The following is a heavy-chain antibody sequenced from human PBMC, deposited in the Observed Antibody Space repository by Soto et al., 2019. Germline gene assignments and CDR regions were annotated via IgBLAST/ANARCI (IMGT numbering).Heavy chain of an antibody. CDR2: IYYSGST. Sequence: SETLSLTCTVSGGSISSYYWSWIRQPPGKGLEWIGYIYYSGSTNYNPSLKSRVTISVDTSKNQFSLKLSSVTAADTAVYYCARDSGSGSYSYNWFDHWGQGNLVTVSS. V-gene: IGHV4-59*01. D-gene: IGHD3-10*01. CDR3: ARDSGSGSYSYNWFDH. J-gene: IGHJ5*02. CDR1: GGSISSYY.